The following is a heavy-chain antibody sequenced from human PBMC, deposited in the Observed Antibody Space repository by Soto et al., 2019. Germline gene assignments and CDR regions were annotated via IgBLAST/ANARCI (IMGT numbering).Heavy chain of an antibody. J-gene: IGHJ4*02. Sequence: GGSLRLSCAASGFTFISYSMNWVRQAPGKGLEWVSSISSSSSYIYYADSVKGRFTISRDNAKNSLYLQMNSLRAEDTAVYYCARDRRAATPYYFDYWGQGTLVTVSS. CDR1: GFTFISYS. CDR3: ARDRRAATPYYFDY. V-gene: IGHV3-21*01. D-gene: IGHD2-15*01. CDR2: ISSSSSYI.